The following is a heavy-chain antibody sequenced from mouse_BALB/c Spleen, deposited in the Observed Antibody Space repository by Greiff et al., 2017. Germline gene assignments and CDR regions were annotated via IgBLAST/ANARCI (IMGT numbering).Heavy chain of an antibody. J-gene: IGHJ2*01. V-gene: IGHV5-6*01. Sequence: EVHLVESGGDLVKPGGSLKLSCAASGFTFSSYGLSWVRQTPDKRLEWVATISSGGSYTYYPDSVKGRFTISRDNAKNTLYLQMSSLKSEDTAMDYCARAADGYYYLDDWGQGTTRTVS. CDR2: ISSGGSYT. CDR1: GFTFSSYG. D-gene: IGHD2-3*01. CDR3: ARAADGYYYLDD.